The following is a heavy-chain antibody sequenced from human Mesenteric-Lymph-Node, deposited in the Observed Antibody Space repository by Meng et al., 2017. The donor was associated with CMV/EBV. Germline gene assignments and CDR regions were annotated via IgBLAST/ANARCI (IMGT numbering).Heavy chain of an antibody. CDR1: SVSSSNYY. CDR3: ARDFSCSSDNCYQGIDP. Sequence: SVSSSNYYWTWTRQPPGKGLEWIGYIYYGGSTNYNPSLKSRVTISVDTSKNQFSLKLSSVTAADTAVYFCARDFSCSSDNCYQGIDPWGQGTLVTVSS. J-gene: IGHJ5*02. D-gene: IGHD2-2*01. V-gene: IGHV4-61*01. CDR2: IYYGGST.